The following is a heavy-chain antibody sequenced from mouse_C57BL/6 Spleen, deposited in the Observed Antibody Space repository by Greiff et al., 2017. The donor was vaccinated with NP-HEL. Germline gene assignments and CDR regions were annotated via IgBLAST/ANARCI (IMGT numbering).Heavy chain of an antibody. CDR3: ERSKEAMDY. CDR2: IYPGDGDT. Sequence: QVQLQQSGPELVKPGASVKISCQASGYAFSSSWMNWVKQMPGKGLEWIGRIYPGDGDTNYNGKFKGKATLTADKSSSTAYMQLSSLTSEDSAVYFCERSKEAMDYWGQGTSVTVSS. J-gene: IGHJ4*01. V-gene: IGHV1-82*01. CDR1: GYAFSSSW.